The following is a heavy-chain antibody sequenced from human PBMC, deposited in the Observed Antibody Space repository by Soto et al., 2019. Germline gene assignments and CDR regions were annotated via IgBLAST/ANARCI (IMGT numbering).Heavy chain of an antibody. CDR2: ISTYNGDT. CDR3: AKNGQPPYYYYGLDV. V-gene: IGHV1-18*01. D-gene: IGHD2-8*01. Sequence: ASVKVSCKASGYTFTRSGISWVRQAPGQGLEWMGWISTYNGDTNYAQTFQGRVTMTTDTSTSTVHMELRSLTSDDTAVYYCAKNGQPPYYYYGLDVWGQGTKVTVSS. J-gene: IGHJ6*02. CDR1: GYTFTRSG.